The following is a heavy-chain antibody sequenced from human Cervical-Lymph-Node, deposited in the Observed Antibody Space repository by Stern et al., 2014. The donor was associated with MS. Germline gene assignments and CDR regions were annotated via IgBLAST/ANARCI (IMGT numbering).Heavy chain of an antibody. CDR3: ARVGSQNFEY. CDR1: GGTFSSSA. CDR2: IIPVCDTG. V-gene: IGHV1-69*18. Sequence: QVQLVQSGAEVEKPGSSVRVSCKVSGGTFSSSAINWVRQAPGHGLEWMGRIIPVCDTGSCAQQFQGRVTLTADVSTSTVYMELTSLRSEDTAVYYCARVGSQNFEYWGQGTLVTVSS. J-gene: IGHJ4*02.